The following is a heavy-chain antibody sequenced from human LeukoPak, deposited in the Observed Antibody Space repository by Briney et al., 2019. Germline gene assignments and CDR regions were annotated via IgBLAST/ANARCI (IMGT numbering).Heavy chain of an antibody. CDR2: INPNSGGT. J-gene: IGHJ4*02. Sequence: ASVKVSCKASGYTFTSYGITWVRQAPGQGLEWMGRINPNSGGTNYAQKFQGRVTMTRDTSISTAYMELSRLRSDDTAVYYCARSYYYGSGSLDYWGQGTLVTVSS. CDR3: ARSYYYGSGSLDY. D-gene: IGHD3-10*01. V-gene: IGHV1-2*06. CDR1: GYTFTSYG.